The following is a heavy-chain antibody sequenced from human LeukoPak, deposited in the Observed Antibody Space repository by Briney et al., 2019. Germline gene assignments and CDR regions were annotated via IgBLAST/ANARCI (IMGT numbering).Heavy chain of an antibody. D-gene: IGHD2-2*01. V-gene: IGHV3-53*01. Sequence: GGSLRLSCTASGFTVSTYYMTWVRQAPGKGLECVSVIYSGGSTYYAVSVKGRFTVSRDNSKNTLYLQMNSLRAEDTAMYYCARGLGYCTSTTCLLPFDYWGQGTLVTVSS. CDR3: ARGLGYCTSTTCLLPFDY. CDR2: IYSGGST. J-gene: IGHJ4*02. CDR1: GFTVSTYY.